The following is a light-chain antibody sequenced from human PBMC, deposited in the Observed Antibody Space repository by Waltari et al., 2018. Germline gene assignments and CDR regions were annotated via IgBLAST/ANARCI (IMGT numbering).Light chain of an antibody. Sequence: DIQMTQSPSSLSASVGDRVTISCQASQDITNNLNWYQQKPGQAPKLLIYEASTLHTGVPSRFRGRGYGTDFTLIISRLQPEDVATYYCQHFENLPLTIGGGTKVEIK. J-gene: IGKJ4*01. CDR2: EAS. CDR3: QHFENLPLT. V-gene: IGKV1-33*01. CDR1: QDITNN.